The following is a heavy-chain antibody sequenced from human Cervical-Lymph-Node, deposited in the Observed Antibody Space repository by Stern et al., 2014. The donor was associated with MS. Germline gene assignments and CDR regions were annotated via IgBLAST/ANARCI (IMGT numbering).Heavy chain of an antibody. CDR1: GFPFSGHG. D-gene: IGHD3-22*01. CDR3: ARDGPNYDHNGRGDAFDV. V-gene: IGHV3-33*05. Sequence: DQLVESGGGVVQPGGSLRLSCAASGFPFSGHGLHWVRQAPGKGLEWVAPLSYDGSNKWYAESVKGRFTISRDSSRNTMFLQMNTLRLEDAAVYYCARDGPNYDHNGRGDAFDVWGQGAMVTVSP. CDR2: LSYDGSNK. J-gene: IGHJ3*01.